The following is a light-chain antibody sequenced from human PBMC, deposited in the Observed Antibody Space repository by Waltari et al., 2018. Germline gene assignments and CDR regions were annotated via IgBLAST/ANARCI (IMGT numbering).Light chain of an antibody. J-gene: IGLJ2*01. CDR1: SSSLGPFE. CDR2: GNT. CDR3: QSYDNTGRGSVL. V-gene: IGLV1-40*01. Sequence: QSILTQPHSVSGAPGQRVTISCTGISSSLGPFEVNWSQHRPGAVPKLLIYGNTNRPSGVPDRFSASKSGTSASLVIAGLQPDDEADYYCQSYDNTGRGSVLIGGGTKLTIL.